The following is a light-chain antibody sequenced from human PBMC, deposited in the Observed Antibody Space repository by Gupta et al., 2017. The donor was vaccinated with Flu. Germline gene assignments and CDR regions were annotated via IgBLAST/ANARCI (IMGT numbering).Light chain of an antibody. J-gene: IGKJ1*01. CDR1: QGISNY. V-gene: IGKV1-16*02. CDR3: QQDYAYPLT. Sequence: DIQSTQSPSSLSASVGERVTITCRASQGISNYLAWFQQKPGKAPKSLLYAASGLQSGVPPQCSSSGSCTAFTLTISSMLPPDYVPYYCQQDYAYPLTFGQGTKVEIK. CDR2: AAS.